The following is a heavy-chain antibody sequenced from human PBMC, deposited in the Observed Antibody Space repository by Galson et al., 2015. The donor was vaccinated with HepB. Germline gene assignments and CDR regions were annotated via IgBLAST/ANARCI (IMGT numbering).Heavy chain of an antibody. CDR2: ISWSDDSI. J-gene: IGHJ4*02. D-gene: IGHD3-10*01. CDR1: GFTFDDYA. V-gene: IGHV3-9*01. CDR3: AKGRYGGSLDS. Sequence: SLRLSCAASGFTFDDYAMHWVRQAPGKGLEWVSGISWSDDSIGYADSVRGRFTTSRDNAKNSLYLQMYSLRADDTAFYYCAKGRYGGSLDSWGPGTLVTVSS.